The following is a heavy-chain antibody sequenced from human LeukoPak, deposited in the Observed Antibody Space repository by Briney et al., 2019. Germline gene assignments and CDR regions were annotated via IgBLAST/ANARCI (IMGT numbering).Heavy chain of an antibody. CDR3: ARSPWIQLWLGAFDI. CDR1: GYSLSSGYY. V-gene: IGHV4-38-2*01. CDR2: IYHSGST. D-gene: IGHD5-18*01. Sequence: SETLSLTCAVSGYSLSSGYYWGWIRQPPGKGVEWIGSIYHSGSTYYNPSLKSRVTISIDTSKNQFSLKLSSVTAADTTVYYCARSPWIQLWLGAFDIWGQGTMVTVSS. J-gene: IGHJ3*02.